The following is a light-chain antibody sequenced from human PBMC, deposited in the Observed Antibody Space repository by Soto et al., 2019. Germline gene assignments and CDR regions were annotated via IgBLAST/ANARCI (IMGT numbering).Light chain of an antibody. CDR3: QSYDSSLSAYV. Sequence: QSVLTQPHSVSGAPGQRVTISCTGSSSNIGAGYDVHWYQQLPGSAPKLLIYDNTNRPSGVPDRFSGSKSGTSASLAITGLQAEDEADFHCQSYDSSLSAYVFGTGTKVTVL. J-gene: IGLJ1*01. CDR1: SSNIGAGYD. V-gene: IGLV1-40*01. CDR2: DNT.